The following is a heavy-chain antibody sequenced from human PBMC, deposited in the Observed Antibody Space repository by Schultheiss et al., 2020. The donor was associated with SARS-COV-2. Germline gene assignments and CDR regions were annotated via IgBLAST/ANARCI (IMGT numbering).Heavy chain of an antibody. D-gene: IGHD3-22*01. CDR1: GYKFTSYW. CDR2: IYPGDSDI. Sequence: SLRLSCQGSGYKFTSYWIAWVRQMPGKGLEWMGNIYPGDSDIRYSPSFQGQVTISADTSINTAYLQWSTLKASDTAMYYCARLEGYYFDGSGYYYFDHWGQGALVTVAS. CDR3: ARLEGYYFDGSGYYYFDH. J-gene: IGHJ4*02. V-gene: IGHV5-51*01.